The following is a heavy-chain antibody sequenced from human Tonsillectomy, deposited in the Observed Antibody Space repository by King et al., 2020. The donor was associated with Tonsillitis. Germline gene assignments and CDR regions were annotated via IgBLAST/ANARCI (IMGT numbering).Heavy chain of an antibody. CDR1: GGTFSRNG. Sequence: QLVQSGAEVKKPGSSVKVSCKASGGTFSRNGISWVRQAPGQGLEWMGGIIPMFDTANYAQKFQGRVTITADESTSTAYMELSSLRSEDTAVYYCARDKASSIAARGRARWWYFDLWGRGTLVTVSS. V-gene: IGHV1-69*12. D-gene: IGHD6-6*01. CDR2: IIPMFDTA. J-gene: IGHJ2*01. CDR3: ARDKASSIAARGRARWWYFDL.